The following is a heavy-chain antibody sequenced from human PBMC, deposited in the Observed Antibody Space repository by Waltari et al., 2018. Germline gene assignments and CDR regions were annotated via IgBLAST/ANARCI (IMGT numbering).Heavy chain of an antibody. CDR1: GFTSSSYA. J-gene: IGHJ4*02. V-gene: IGHV3-23*04. Sequence: EVQLVESGGGLVQPGGSLRLSCAASGFTSSSYAMSWVRQAPGKGLGWVSAISGSGGSTYYADSVKGRFTISRDNSKNTLYLQMNSLRAEDTAVYYCAKDRGSSPSYYDYWGQGTLVTVSS. CDR3: AKDRGSSPSYYDY. CDR2: ISGSGGST.